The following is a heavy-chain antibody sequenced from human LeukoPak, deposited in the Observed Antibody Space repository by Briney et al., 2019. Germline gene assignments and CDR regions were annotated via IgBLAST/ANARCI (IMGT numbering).Heavy chain of an antibody. Sequence: KPSETLSLTCTVSGGSISSYYWSWIRQPPGKGLEWIGYIYYSGSTNYNPSLKSRVTISVDTSKNQFSLKLSSVTAADTAVYYCARGTTVVTPLDYWGQGTLVTVSS. CDR1: GGSISSYY. D-gene: IGHD4-23*01. CDR3: ARGTTVVTPLDY. CDR2: IYYSGST. J-gene: IGHJ4*02. V-gene: IGHV4-59*08.